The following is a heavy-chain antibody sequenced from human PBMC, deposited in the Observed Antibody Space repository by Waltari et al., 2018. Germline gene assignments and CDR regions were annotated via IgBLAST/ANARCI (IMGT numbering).Heavy chain of an antibody. CDR2: RSDDGSNK. V-gene: IGHV3-30*18. Sequence: QVQLVESGGGVVQPGRSLRLSCAASGFTFSSYGMHWVRQAPGKGREWVAVRSDDGSNKYYADSVKGRFTISRDNSKNTLYLQMNSLRAEDTAVYYCAKDYSGYDHYFDYWGQGTLVTVSS. J-gene: IGHJ4*02. CDR3: AKDYSGYDHYFDY. D-gene: IGHD5-12*01. CDR1: GFTFSSYG.